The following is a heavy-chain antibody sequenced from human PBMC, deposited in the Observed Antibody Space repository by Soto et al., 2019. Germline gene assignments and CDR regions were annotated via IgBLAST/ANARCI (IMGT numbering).Heavy chain of an antibody. D-gene: IGHD3-10*01. CDR1: GVTFSSYC. CDR3: AREPLRWFGELWIDY. Sequence: GGSLRLACAASGVTFSSYCMHWVRQAPGKGLEWVAVIWYDGSNKYYADSVKGRFTISRDNSKNTLYLQMNSLRAEDTAVYYCAREPLRWFGELWIDYWGQGTLVTVSS. V-gene: IGHV3-33*01. CDR2: IWYDGSNK. J-gene: IGHJ4*02.